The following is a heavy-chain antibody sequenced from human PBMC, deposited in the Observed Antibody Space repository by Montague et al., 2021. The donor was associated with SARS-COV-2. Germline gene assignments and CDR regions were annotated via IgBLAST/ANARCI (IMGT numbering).Heavy chain of an antibody. D-gene: IGHD1-26*01. J-gene: IGHJ5*02. Sequence: SLRLSCAGSGFTFSSYAMHWARQAPGKGLEWVSSIRSTGEITYYADSVKGRFTISRDNSEKTVHLQMNNLRAEDTAMYYCTTRRNSGSSWGQGTLVTVSS. CDR1: GFTFSSYA. V-gene: IGHV3-23*01. CDR3: TTRRNSGSS. CDR2: IRSTGEIT.